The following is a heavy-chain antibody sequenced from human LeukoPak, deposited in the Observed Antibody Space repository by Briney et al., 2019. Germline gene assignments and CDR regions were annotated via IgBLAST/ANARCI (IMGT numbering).Heavy chain of an antibody. CDR1: GYTFTNYD. D-gene: IGHD7-27*01. V-gene: IGHV1-8*01. CDR2: MSPNSGDT. J-gene: IGHJ4*02. CDR3: ARGPPNWGYDY. Sequence: ASAKVSCKTSGYTFTNYDINWVRQATGQRPEWMGWMSPNSGDTGYAQKFQDRVTMTRNTSISTAYMELSSLRSDDTAVYYCARGPPNWGYDYWGPGTLVTVSS.